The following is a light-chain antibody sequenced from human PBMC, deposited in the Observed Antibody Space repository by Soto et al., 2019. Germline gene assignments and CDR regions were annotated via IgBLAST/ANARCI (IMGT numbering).Light chain of an antibody. J-gene: IGLJ3*02. CDR2: DVT. Sequence: QSALTQPRSVSGSPGQSVTISCTGTSSDVGGYNYVSWYQQHPGEAPKLMIYDVTKRPSGVPDRFSGSKSGNTASLTISGLQAEDEADYYCCSYAGSYTWLFGGGTKLTVL. CDR3: CSYAGSYTWL. V-gene: IGLV2-11*01. CDR1: SSDVGGYNY.